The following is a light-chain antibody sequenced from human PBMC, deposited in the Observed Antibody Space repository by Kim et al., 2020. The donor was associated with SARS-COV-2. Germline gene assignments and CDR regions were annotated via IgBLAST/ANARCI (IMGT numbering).Light chain of an antibody. CDR3: QAWDSSTYV. J-gene: IGLJ1*01. Sequence: ESPGQTATIPCSGDKLGDKYACWYQQKPGQSPVLVIYQDSKRPSGIPERFSGSNSGNTATLTIGGTQAMDEADYYCQAWDSSTYVFGTGTKVTVL. V-gene: IGLV3-1*01. CDR1: KLGDKY. CDR2: QDS.